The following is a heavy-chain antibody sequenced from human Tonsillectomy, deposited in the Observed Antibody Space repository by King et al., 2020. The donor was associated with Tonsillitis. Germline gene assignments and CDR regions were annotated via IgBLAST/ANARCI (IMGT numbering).Heavy chain of an antibody. CDR3: AKNMYSDSSEELDY. D-gene: IGHD3-22*01. CDR1: GFTFADYA. Sequence: VQLVESGGGVVQPGGSLRLSCAASGFTFADYAMHWVRQAPGKGLEWVSLISGDGSRTYFADSVKGRFTISRDNSNNSLYLQMNSLRTEDTALYYCAKNMYSDSSEELDYWGQGTLVTVSS. V-gene: IGHV3-43*02. CDR2: ISGDGSRT. J-gene: IGHJ4*02.